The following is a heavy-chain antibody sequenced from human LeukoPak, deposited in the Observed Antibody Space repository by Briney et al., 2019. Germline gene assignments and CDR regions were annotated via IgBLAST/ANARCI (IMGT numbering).Heavy chain of an antibody. J-gene: IGHJ5*02. D-gene: IGHD3-3*01. CDR2: INGDGSRT. CDR1: GFTFSNYW. V-gene: IGHV3-74*01. Sequence: GGSLRLSCAASGFTFSNYWMHWVRQAPGKGLVWVSRINGDGSRTNYADSVKGRFTISRDNAKNALYLQMSILRVEDTALYYCARDFGAPAPWGQGTLVTVSS. CDR3: ARDFGAPAP.